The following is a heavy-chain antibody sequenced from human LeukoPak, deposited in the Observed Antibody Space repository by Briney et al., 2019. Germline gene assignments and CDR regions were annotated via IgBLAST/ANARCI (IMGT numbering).Heavy chain of an antibody. V-gene: IGHV1-2*02. CDR3: ARDPKMVRGVIISNDY. Sequence: GASVKVSCKASGYTFTGYYMHWVRQAPGQGLEWMGWINPNSGGTNYAQKFQGRVTMTRDTSISTAYMELSRLRSDDTAVYYCARDPKMVRGVIISNDYWGQGTLVTVSS. CDR1: GYTFTGYY. CDR2: INPNSGGT. J-gene: IGHJ4*02. D-gene: IGHD3-10*01.